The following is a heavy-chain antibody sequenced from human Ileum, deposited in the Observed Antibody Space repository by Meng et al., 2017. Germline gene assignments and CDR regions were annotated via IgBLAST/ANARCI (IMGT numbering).Heavy chain of an antibody. CDR3: THGHLAGTFFDY. J-gene: IGHJ4*02. V-gene: IGHV3-15*01. CDR2: IKSKRDGETT. Sequence: EVARVESWGGLVKPGRSLRLSCAVSGVTFSGAWMSGVRQATGKGLEGVSRIKSKRDGETTDYAAPVKGRFTISRDDSENTVYLQMNSLKAEDTAVYYCTHGHLAGTFFDYWSQGILVTVSS. D-gene: IGHD1-1*01. CDR1: GVTFSGAW.